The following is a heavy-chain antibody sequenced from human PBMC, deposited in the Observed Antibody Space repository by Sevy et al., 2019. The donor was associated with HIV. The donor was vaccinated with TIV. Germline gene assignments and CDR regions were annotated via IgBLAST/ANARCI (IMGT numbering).Heavy chain of an antibody. V-gene: IGHV3-23*01. CDR2: ISGSGFST. Sequence: GGSLRLSCAASGFTFDNNAMYWVRQAPGKGLEWVSVISGSGFSTNYAGSVKGRFTISRDISRSTRYLQRNSLRAEDTAVYYCAKVYYYDSGTVIPRGMDVWGQGTTVTVSS. CDR1: GFTFDNNA. D-gene: IGHD3-10*01. J-gene: IGHJ6*02. CDR3: AKVYYYDSGTVIPRGMDV.